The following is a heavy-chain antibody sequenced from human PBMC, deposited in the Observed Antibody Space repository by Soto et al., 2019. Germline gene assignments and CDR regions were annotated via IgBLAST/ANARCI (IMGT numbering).Heavy chain of an antibody. J-gene: IGHJ6*02. V-gene: IGHV3-74*01. CDR3: AGGMAGLDV. CDR2: INSDGSHT. Sequence: EVQLVESGGGLVQPGGSLRLSCAASGLSFNIYWMHWVRQVPGKGLVWLARINSDGSHTIYVDSVKGRITISRDNAKNTVILQMDSLRDEDTGVYYCAGGMAGLDVWGQGTTVTVSS. CDR1: GLSFNIYW.